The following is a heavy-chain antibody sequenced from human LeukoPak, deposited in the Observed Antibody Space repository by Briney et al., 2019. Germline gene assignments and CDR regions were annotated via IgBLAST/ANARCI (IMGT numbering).Heavy chain of an antibody. Sequence: SETLSLTCAVYGGSFSGYYWSWIRQPPGKGLEWIGEITHSGSTNYNPSLKSRVTISVDTSKNQFSLKLSSVTAADTAVYYCAREPHPIMITFGGVITRGYFDLWGRGTLVSVSS. CDR3: AREPHPIMITFGGVITRGYFDL. V-gene: IGHV4-34*01. CDR1: GGSFSGYY. J-gene: IGHJ2*01. CDR2: ITHSGST. D-gene: IGHD3-16*02.